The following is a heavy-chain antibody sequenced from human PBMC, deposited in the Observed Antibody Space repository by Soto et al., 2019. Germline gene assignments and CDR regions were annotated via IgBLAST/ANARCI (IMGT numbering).Heavy chain of an antibody. Sequence: QVQLVESGGGVVQPGRSLRLSCAASGFTFSSYAMHWVRQAPGKGLEWVAVISYDGSNKYYADSVKGRFTISRDNYKKALYLKMNSLKAEDTAVYYCARDGGGTITYYCYCGMDVWGQGTTVTVSS. D-gene: IGHD5-12*01. CDR2: ISYDGSNK. J-gene: IGHJ6*02. V-gene: IGHV3-30-3*01. CDR1: GFTFSSYA. CDR3: ARDGGGTITYYCYCGMDV.